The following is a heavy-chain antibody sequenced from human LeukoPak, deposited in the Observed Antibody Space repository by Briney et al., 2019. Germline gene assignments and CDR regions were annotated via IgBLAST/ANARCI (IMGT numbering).Heavy chain of an antibody. D-gene: IGHD3-9*01. CDR2: ISSSSSYI. Sequence: GGSLRLSCAASGFTFSSYSMNWVRQAPGKGLEWVSSISSSSSYIYYADSVKGRFTLSRDNAKDSLYLQMNSLRAEDTAVFYCARQYDILTGYSDYWGQGTLVTVSS. CDR3: ARQYDILTGYSDY. V-gene: IGHV3-21*01. CDR1: GFTFSSYS. J-gene: IGHJ4*02.